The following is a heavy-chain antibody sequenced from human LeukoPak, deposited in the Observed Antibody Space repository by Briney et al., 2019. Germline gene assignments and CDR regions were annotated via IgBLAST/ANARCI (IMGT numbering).Heavy chain of an antibody. Sequence: GASVKVSCKASGYTFTGYYMHWVRQAPGQGLEWMGWINPNSGDTKYSQKFQGRVTMTRDTSISTAYMELSRLRSEDTAVYYCARDRRGFRNYDYGVPGFYYFDYWGQGTLVTVSS. CDR2: INPNSGDT. J-gene: IGHJ4*02. CDR1: GYTFTGYY. V-gene: IGHV1-2*02. D-gene: IGHD4-17*01. CDR3: ARDRRGFRNYDYGVPGFYYFDY.